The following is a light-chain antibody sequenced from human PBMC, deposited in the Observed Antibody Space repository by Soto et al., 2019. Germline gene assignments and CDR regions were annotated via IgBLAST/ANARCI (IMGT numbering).Light chain of an antibody. V-gene: IGLV3-21*01. CDR3: QVWETSSDHRV. CDR2: YDS. J-gene: IGLJ2*01. Sequence: SYELTQPPSVSVAPGKTARITCGGNNIGSKSVHWYQQKPGQAPVLVIYYDSDRPSGIPERFSGSNSGNTATLTISRVEAGDEADYYCQVWETSSDHRVFGGGTKVTVL. CDR1: NIGSKS.